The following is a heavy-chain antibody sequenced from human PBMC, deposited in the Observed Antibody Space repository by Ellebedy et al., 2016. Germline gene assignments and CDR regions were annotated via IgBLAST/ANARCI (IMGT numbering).Heavy chain of an antibody. V-gene: IGHV3-33*01. CDR1: GFTFSRYG. Sequence: GGSLRLSCAASGFTFSRYGMQWVRQAPGKGLEWVALIWYHGNDQYYADSVKGRFTISRDNSKNTLCLQMDSLRAEDTAVYYCARDADPSGHYSWLDYWGHGTLVTVSS. CDR2: IWYHGNDQ. D-gene: IGHD3-22*01. J-gene: IGHJ4*01. CDR3: ARDADPSGHYSWLDY.